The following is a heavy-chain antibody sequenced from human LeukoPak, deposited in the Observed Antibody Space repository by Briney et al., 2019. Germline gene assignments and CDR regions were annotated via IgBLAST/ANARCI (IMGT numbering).Heavy chain of an antibody. V-gene: IGHV3-9*01. D-gene: IGHD6-19*01. CDR1: GFTFDDYG. CDR2: ISWNSGTI. Sequence: PGGSLRLSCAASGFTFDDYGMSWVRQAPGKGLEWVSGISWNSGTIGYADSVKGRFTISRDNAKNSLYLQMNSLRVEDTALYYCAKDKWSGAVKFNWFDPWGQGTLVTVSS. CDR3: AKDKWSGAVKFNWFDP. J-gene: IGHJ5*02.